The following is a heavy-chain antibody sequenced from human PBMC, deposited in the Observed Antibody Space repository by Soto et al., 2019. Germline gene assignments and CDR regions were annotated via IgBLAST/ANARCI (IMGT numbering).Heavy chain of an antibody. CDR2: IYYSGRT. Sequence: VQLQESGPGLVKPAQTLSLTCTVSGGSIRSGGYYWSWIRQHPGKGLDWIGYIYYSGRTSYNPSLKSRFTITVDTSKNPVSLTLSSVTAADTAVYCCARCSSSSVFVSFDYWGQGTLVTVAS. J-gene: IGHJ4*02. V-gene: IGHV4-31*03. D-gene: IGHD6-6*01. CDR1: GGSIRSGGYY. CDR3: ARCSSSSVFVSFDY.